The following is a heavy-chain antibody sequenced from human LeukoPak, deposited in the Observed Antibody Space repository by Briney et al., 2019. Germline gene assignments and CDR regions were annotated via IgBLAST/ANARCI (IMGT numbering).Heavy chain of an antibody. CDR1: GFTFSSSA. D-gene: IGHD2-15*01. Sequence: GSLRLSCAASGFTFSSSAMSWVRQAPGKGVEWVSAISNNGGYTYYADSVQGRFTISRDNSKSTLCLQMNSLRAEDTAVYYCAKQLGYCSDGSCYFPYWGQGTLVTVYS. CDR3: AKQLGYCSDGSCYFPY. CDR2: ISNNGGYT. V-gene: IGHV3-23*01. J-gene: IGHJ4*02.